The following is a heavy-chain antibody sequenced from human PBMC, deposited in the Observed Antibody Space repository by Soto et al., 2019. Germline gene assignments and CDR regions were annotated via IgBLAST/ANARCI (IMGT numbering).Heavy chain of an antibody. V-gene: IGHV4-34*01. CDR1: GGSFSGYS. CDR3: ARARFDSWSHIYYGLDV. Sequence: SESLSLTCAVYGGSFSGYSWTWLRQPPGKGLEWIGEINHSGTTDYNPALKSRVTMSADTSKNQFSLRMTSVTAADTAVYYCARARFDSWSHIYYGLDVWGQGTTVTVSS. D-gene: IGHD3-3*01. J-gene: IGHJ6*02. CDR2: INHSGTT.